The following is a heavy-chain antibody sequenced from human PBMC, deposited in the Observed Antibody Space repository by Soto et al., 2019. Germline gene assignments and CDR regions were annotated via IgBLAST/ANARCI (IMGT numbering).Heavy chain of an antibody. CDR1: GFTFNTHW. CDR2: IYFDGSTT. Sequence: PGGSLRLSCTASGFTFNTHWMHWVRQASGKGLVWVSRIYFDGSTTNYADSVKGRLTVSRDNAKNTVYLHVNTLRDEDTAVYYCARGGAMGVDYWGQGTLVTVSS. V-gene: IGHV3-74*01. J-gene: IGHJ4*02. D-gene: IGHD1-26*01. CDR3: ARGGAMGVDY.